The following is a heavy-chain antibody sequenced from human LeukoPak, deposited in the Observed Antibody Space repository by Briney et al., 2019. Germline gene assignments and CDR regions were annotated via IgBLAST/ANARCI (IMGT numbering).Heavy chain of an antibody. J-gene: IGHJ4*02. D-gene: IGHD2-2*01. CDR2: IYHSGST. CDR3: ATSLVVVPAATFY. CDR1: GDSISSYY. Sequence: SETLSLTCTVSGDSISSYYWSWIRQPPGKGLEWIGYIYHSGSTYYNPSLKSRVTISVDTSKNQFSLKLSSVTAADTAVYYCATSLVVVPAATFYWGQGTLVTVSS. V-gene: IGHV4-59*04.